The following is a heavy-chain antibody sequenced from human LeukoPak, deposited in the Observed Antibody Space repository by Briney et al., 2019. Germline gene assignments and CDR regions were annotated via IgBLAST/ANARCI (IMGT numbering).Heavy chain of an antibody. D-gene: IGHD2-2*01. J-gene: IGHJ5*02. Sequence: GASVKVSCKASGYTFTRYGISWVRQAPGQGLEWMGWIRNYNDNTNYAQKFQGRVTMTTDTSTSTAYMELRSLRSDDTAVYYCARDLGYCSRTSCRREWFDPWGQGTLVTVSS. V-gene: IGHV1-18*01. CDR3: ARDLGYCSRTSCRREWFDP. CDR1: GYTFTRYG. CDR2: IRNYNDNT.